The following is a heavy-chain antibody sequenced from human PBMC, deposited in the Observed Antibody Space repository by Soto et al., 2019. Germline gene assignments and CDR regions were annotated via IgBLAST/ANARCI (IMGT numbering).Heavy chain of an antibody. Sequence: PSETLSLTCSVTGASVSSQSWSWIRQSPGKGLEWIGYIHYSGGTNYTPSLRSRVTISVETSKNQLSLNLTSLTAADTAVYYCARGGTSGSAVYNWFDPWGQGALVTVSS. CDR3: ARGGTSGSAVYNWFDP. V-gene: IGHV4-59*02. CDR2: IHYSGGT. D-gene: IGHD3-10*01. J-gene: IGHJ5*02. CDR1: GASVSSQS.